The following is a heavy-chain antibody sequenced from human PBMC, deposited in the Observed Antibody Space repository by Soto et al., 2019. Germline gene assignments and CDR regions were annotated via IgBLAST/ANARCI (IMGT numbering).Heavy chain of an antibody. Sequence: QVQLVQSGAEVKKPGSSVKVSCKASGGTFSSYAINWVRQAPGQGLEWMGGITPIFATADYAQKFQGRVTITADESTSTAYMELSSLRCEDTAVYCCAQCLGGVNYYDGMDVWGHGTAVTVSS. V-gene: IGHV1-69*12. CDR2: ITPIFATA. D-gene: IGHD6-19*01. CDR3: AQCLGGVNYYDGMDV. J-gene: IGHJ6*02. CDR1: GGTFSSYA.